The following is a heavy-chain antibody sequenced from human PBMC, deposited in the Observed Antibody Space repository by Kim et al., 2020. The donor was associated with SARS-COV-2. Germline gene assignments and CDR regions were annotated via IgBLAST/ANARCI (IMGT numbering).Heavy chain of an antibody. D-gene: IGHD1-26*01. V-gene: IGHV3-30*01. J-gene: IGHJ4*02. CDR3: ARPSGSYYPFAY. CDR2: K. Sequence: KYYADPVKGRLTISRDNSKTALYLQMNSLRGGDMAVYYCARPSGSYYPFAYWGQGTLVTVPS.